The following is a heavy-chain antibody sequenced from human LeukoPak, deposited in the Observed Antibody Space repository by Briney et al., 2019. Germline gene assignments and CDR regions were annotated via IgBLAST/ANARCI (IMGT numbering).Heavy chain of an antibody. CDR3: ARGFYEVGAHPTFDY. Sequence: SETLSLTCTVSGGSISSYYWSWIRQPPGKGLEWIGYIYYSGSTNYNPSLKSRVTISVDTSKNQFTLKLSSVTAADTAVYYCARGFYEVGAHPTFDYWGQGTLVTVSS. J-gene: IGHJ4*02. CDR2: IYYSGST. D-gene: IGHD1-26*01. CDR1: GGSISSYY. V-gene: IGHV4-59*01.